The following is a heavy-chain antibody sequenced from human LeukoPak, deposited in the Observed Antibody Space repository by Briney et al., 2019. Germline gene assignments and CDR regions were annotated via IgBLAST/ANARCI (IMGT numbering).Heavy chain of an antibody. CDR2: IIPIFGTA. V-gene: IGHV1-69*06. Sequence: GASVKVSCKASGYTFTSYAISWVRQAPGQGLEWMGGIIPIFGTANYAQKFQGRVTITADKSTSTAYMELSSLRSEDTAVYYCAKGVTMVRGHNWFDPWGQGTLVTVSS. D-gene: IGHD3-10*01. CDR1: GYTFTSYA. CDR3: AKGVTMVRGHNWFDP. J-gene: IGHJ5*02.